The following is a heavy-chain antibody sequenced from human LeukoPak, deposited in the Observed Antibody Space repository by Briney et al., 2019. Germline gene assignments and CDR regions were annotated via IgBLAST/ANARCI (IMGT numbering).Heavy chain of an antibody. V-gene: IGHV3-21*01. D-gene: IGHD3-22*01. CDR3: ASSYDSSGYYYGYYYYMDV. Sequence: GGSLRLSCAASGFSFSSYAMSWVRQAPGKGLEWVSSISSSSSYIYYADSVKGRFTISRDNAKNSLYLQMNSLRAEDTAVYYCASSYDSSGYYYGYYYYMDVWGKGTTVTISS. CDR2: ISSSSSYI. CDR1: GFSFSSYA. J-gene: IGHJ6*03.